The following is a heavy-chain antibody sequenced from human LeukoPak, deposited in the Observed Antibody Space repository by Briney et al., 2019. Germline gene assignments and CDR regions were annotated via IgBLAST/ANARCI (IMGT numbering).Heavy chain of an antibody. Sequence: ASVKVSCKASGYTFTNYGVSWVRQAPGQGLEWMGWISAYNGNTNYSQNFQGRVTLTTDTSTNTAYMELRNLRSEDTAVYYCARLFRYFDPHFDSWGQGTLVTVPP. CDR1: GYTFTNYG. J-gene: IGHJ4*02. D-gene: IGHD3-9*01. CDR3: ARLFRYFDPHFDS. V-gene: IGHV1-18*01. CDR2: ISAYNGNT.